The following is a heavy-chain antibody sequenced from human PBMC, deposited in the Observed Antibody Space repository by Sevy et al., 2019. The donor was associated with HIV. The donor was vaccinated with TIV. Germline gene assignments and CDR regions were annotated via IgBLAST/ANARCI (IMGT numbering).Heavy chain of an antibody. V-gene: IGHV3-74*01. CDR1: GFTFGNYW. CDR2: INNDGSNT. D-gene: IGHD3-10*01. J-gene: IGHJ3*02. CDR3: GREMISMVPGVPDAFDI. Sequence: GGSLRLSCAASGFTFGNYWMHWVRQAPEKGLVWISRINNDGSNTNYADSVKGRFTTSRDNAKNTLYLQMNSLRAEDTAVYYCGREMISMVPGVPDAFDIWGQGTMVTVSS.